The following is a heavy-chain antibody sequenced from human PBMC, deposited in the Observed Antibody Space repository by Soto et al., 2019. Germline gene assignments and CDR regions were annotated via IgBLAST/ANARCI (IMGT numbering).Heavy chain of an antibody. V-gene: IGHV3-33*08. D-gene: IGHD1-1*01. CDR3: ARGNRHNSGARDH. CDR1: GFTFTSYS. J-gene: IGHJ4*02. Sequence: PGGSLRLSCAASGFTFTSYSMNWVRQAPGKGLEWVAVIWYDGRNKYYTESVKGRFTISRDNSKSTMYLEMNSLRDEDTAVYYCARGNRHNSGARDHWGQGTQVTVSS. CDR2: IWYDGRNK.